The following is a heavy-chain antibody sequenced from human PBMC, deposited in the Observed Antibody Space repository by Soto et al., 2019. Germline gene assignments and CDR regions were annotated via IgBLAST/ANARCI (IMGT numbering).Heavy chain of an antibody. CDR3: AADRGNIVATIDYYYGMDV. V-gene: IGHV1-58*01. J-gene: IGHJ6*02. CDR2: IVVGSGNT. Sequence: AVKVSCKASGFTFTSSAVQWVRQARGQRLEWIGWIVVGSGNTNYAQKFQERVTITRDMSTSTAYMELSSLRSEDTAVYYCAADRGNIVATIDYYYGMDVWGQGTTVTVSS. D-gene: IGHD5-12*01. CDR1: GFTFTSSA.